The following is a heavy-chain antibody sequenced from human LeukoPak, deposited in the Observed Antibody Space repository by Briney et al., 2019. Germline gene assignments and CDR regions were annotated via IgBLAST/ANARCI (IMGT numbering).Heavy chain of an antibody. CDR2: IIPISGTA. CDR3: ASRYGSGSYYNADFDY. V-gene: IGHV1-69*06. J-gene: IGHJ4*02. CDR1: GGTFSSYA. Sequence: VASVKVSCKASGGTFSSYAISSVRQAPGQGLEWMGGIIPISGTANYAQKFQGRVTITADKSTSTAYMELSSLRSEDTAVYYRASRYGSGSYYNADFDYWGQGTLVTVSS. D-gene: IGHD3-10*01.